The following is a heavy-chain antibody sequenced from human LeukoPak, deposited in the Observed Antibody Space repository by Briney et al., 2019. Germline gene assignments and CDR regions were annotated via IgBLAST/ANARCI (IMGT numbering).Heavy chain of an antibody. J-gene: IGHJ4*02. Sequence: SETLSLTCTVSGDPISNNRYYWGWVRQSPGKGLEWIGYIYHSGTTSYNPSLKSRVTISVDTSKSQFFLKVTSVTASDTALYFCARLDSLAATGRGFPVCDYWGQGALVTVSS. CDR1: GDPISNNRYY. V-gene: IGHV4-39*01. CDR2: IYHSGTT. CDR3: ARLDSLAATGRGFPVCDY. D-gene: IGHD6-13*01.